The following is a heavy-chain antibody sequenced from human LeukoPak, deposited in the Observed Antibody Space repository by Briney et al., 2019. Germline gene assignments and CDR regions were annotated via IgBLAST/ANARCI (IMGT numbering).Heavy chain of an antibody. CDR2: ISAYNGNT. Sequence: GASVKVSCKASGYTFTSYGISWVRQAPGRGLEWMGWISAYNGNTNYAQKLQGRVTMTTDTSTSTAYMELRSLRSDDTAVYYCARDFGTTVTTWFDPWGQGTLVTVSS. CDR3: ARDFGTTVTTWFDP. V-gene: IGHV1-18*01. CDR1: GYTFTSYG. D-gene: IGHD4-17*01. J-gene: IGHJ5*02.